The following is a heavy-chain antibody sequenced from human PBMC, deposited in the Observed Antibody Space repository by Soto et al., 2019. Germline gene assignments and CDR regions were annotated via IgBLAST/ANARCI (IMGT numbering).Heavy chain of an antibody. D-gene: IGHD2-15*01. CDR1: GGSISSYY. Sequence: SETLSLTCTVSGGSISSYYWSWIRQPPGKGLEWIGYIYYSGSTNYNPSLKSRVTISVDTSKNQFSLKLSSVTAADTAMYYCANYDCSGGSCRFDPWGQGTQVTVSS. CDR2: IYYSGST. V-gene: IGHV4-59*08. J-gene: IGHJ5*02. CDR3: ANYDCSGGSCRFDP.